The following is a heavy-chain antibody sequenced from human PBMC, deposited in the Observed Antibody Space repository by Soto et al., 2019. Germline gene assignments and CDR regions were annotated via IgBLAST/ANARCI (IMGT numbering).Heavy chain of an antibody. D-gene: IGHD5-18*01. V-gene: IGHV1-69*13. J-gene: IGHJ4*02. CDR3: ARRGDTAMVFDY. CDR2: IIPIFGTA. CDR1: GGTFSSYA. Sequence: SVKVSCKASGGTFSSYAISWVRQAPGQGLEWMGGIIPIFGTANYAQKFQGRVTITADESTSTAYMELSSLRSEDTAVYYCARRGDTAMVFDYWGQGTLVTVSS.